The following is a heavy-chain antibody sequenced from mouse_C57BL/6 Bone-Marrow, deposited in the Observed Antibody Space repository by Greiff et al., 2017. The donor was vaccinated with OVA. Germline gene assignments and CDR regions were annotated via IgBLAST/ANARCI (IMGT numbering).Heavy chain of an antibody. Sequence: VQLQEPGAELVKPGASVKMSCKASGYTFTSYWITWVKQRPGQGLEWIGDIYPGSGSTNYNEKFKSKATLTVDTSSSTAYMQLSSLTSEDSAVYYCAHYGSPHYYYAMDYWGQGTSVTVSS. CDR2: IYPGSGST. J-gene: IGHJ4*01. V-gene: IGHV1-55*01. CDR1: GYTFTSYW. CDR3: AHYGSPHYYYAMDY. D-gene: IGHD1-1*01.